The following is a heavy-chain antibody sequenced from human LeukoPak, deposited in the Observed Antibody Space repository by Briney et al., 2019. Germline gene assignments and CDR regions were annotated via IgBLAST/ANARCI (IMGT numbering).Heavy chain of an antibody. J-gene: IGHJ4*02. CDR2: INNNGDDT. V-gene: IGHV3-23*01. CDR3: ARHLGYCSRGTCYFDF. D-gene: IGHD2-15*01. Sequence: GGSLRLSCAASGFTFSSYGMSWVRQVPGKGLEWVSAINNNGDDTYYADSVKGRFTISRDNSENTVYLQMNSMRVEDTAVYYCARHLGYCSRGTCYFDFWGQGTLVTVSS. CDR1: GFTFSSYG.